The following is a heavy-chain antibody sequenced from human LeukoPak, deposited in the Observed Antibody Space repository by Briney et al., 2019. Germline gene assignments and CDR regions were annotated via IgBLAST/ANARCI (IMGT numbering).Heavy chain of an antibody. CDR1: QFSISYDW. CDR2: IKEDGRDI. CDR3: VRGSGWFFGL. Sequence: AGGSLRLSCAASQFSISYDWMHWVRQAPGKGREWVASIKEDGRDIHYLDSVKDRFSISRDNAKNSLYLEMNTLRAEDTAVYYCVRGSGWFFGLWGQGSLVTVSS. V-gene: IGHV3-7*01. J-gene: IGHJ4*02. D-gene: IGHD6-19*01.